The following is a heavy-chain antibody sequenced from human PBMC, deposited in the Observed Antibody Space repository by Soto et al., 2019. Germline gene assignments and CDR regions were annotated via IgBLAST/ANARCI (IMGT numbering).Heavy chain of an antibody. CDR2: VYHSGST. CDR3: ARGGDGYRRPFDY. J-gene: IGHJ4*02. D-gene: IGHD5-12*01. Sequence: QLQLQESGSGLVKPPQTLSLTCAVSGGSITSGSYSWSWIRQPPGKGLEWLGYVYHSGSTYYNPSLKSRVTISVDMSKNHFSLNLSSVTAADTAVYYCARGGDGYRRPFDYWGQGTLVTVSS. CDR1: GGSITSGSYS. V-gene: IGHV4-30-2*01.